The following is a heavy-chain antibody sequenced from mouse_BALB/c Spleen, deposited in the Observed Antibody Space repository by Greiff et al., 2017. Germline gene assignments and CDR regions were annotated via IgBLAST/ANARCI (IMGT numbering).Heavy chain of an antibody. Sequence: EVQRVESGPGLVKPSQSLSLTCTVTGYSITSDYAWNWIRQFPGNKLEWMGYISYSGSTSYNPSLKSRISITRDTSKNQFFLQLNSVTTEDTATYYCARSRGWVYFDYWGQGTTLTVSS. J-gene: IGHJ2*01. CDR2: ISYSGST. D-gene: IGHD3-3*01. CDR1: GYSITSDYA. V-gene: IGHV3-2*02. CDR3: ARSRGWVYFDY.